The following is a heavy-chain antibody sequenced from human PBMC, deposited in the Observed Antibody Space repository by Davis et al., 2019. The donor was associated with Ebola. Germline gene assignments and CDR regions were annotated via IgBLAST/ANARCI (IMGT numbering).Heavy chain of an antibody. J-gene: IGHJ4*02. CDR1: SDSITNNYFA. CDR2: LYSGGST. V-gene: IGHV4-30-4*08. Sequence: SETLSLTCSVSSDSITNNYFAWSWVRQTPGMGLEWIGHLYSGGSTYHNPSLGGRLTISVDTSKNQFSLRLTSVTAADTAVYYCGKGDSSNKIDYWGQGTLVTVSS. CDR3: GKGDSSNKIDY. D-gene: IGHD6-19*01.